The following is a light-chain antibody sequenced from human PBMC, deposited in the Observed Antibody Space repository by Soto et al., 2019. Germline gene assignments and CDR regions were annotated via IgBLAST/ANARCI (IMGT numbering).Light chain of an antibody. V-gene: IGLV1-40*01. CDR3: QSYDNSLGAWL. CDR2: ASN. CDR1: RSNIGAGYD. Sequence: QSVLTQPPSVSGAPGQRVTISCSGTRSNIGAGYDVHWYQQVPGTAPKLLIPASNNRPSGVPDRFSASKSGTSASLAITGLQAEDAADYYCQSYDNSLGAWLFGGGTKVTVL. J-gene: IGLJ3*02.